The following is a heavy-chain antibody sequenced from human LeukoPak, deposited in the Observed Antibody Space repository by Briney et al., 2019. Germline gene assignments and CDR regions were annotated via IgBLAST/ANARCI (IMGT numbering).Heavy chain of an antibody. J-gene: IGHJ6*04. Sequence: GASLRISRKGSGYSFTSYWISWVRQMPGKGVEWMGRIDPSDSYTNYSPSFQGHVTISADKSISTAYLQWSSLKASDTAMYYCARQGPPPNYDILTGYYNHYYYGMDVWGKGTTVTVSS. V-gene: IGHV5-10-1*01. D-gene: IGHD3-9*01. CDR2: IDPSDSYT. CDR1: GYSFTSYW. CDR3: ARQGPPPNYDILTGYYNHYYYGMDV.